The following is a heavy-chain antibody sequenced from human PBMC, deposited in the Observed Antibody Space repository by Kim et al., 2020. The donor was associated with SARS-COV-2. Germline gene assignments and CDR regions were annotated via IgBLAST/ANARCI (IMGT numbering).Heavy chain of an antibody. V-gene: IGHV3-48*03. CDR3: ARFPINSGTYWFDP. CDR2: IGTSGTST. J-gene: IGHJ5*02. D-gene: IGHD1-26*01. CDR1: GFSLSSYE. Sequence: GGSLRLSCVASGFSLSSYEMNWVRQAPGKGLEWVSYIGTSGTSTSYADSVKGRLTVSRDNAKSSLYLQMNSLRVEDTAVYYCARFPINSGTYWFDPWGQGTLVTGSS.